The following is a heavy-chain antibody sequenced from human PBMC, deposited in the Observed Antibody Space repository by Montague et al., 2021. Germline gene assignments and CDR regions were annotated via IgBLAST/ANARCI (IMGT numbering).Heavy chain of an antibody. Sequence: FLRLSCAASGFTFSSRAMSWVRQAPGKGLEWVSSINGKSNNTYYIDSLKGRFTISRDNSKNTLFLQMNSLRAEDTAVYYCAKSLYASGGWGYYFDLWGQGTLVTVSS. V-gene: IGHV3-23*01. D-gene: IGHD2/OR15-2a*01. J-gene: IGHJ4*02. CDR1: GFTFSSRA. CDR3: AKSLYASGGWGYYFDL. CDR2: INGKSNNT.